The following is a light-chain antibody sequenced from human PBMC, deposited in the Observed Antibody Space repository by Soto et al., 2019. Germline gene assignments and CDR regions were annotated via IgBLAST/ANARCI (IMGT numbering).Light chain of an antibody. CDR2: EDS. V-gene: IGLV3-21*02. CDR1: NIESRS. CDR3: QVSDSSSDRSV. Sequence: SYELTQPPSVSAAPGQTAKITCGGSNIESRSVHWYQQKPGQAPVLVVYEDSDRPSGIPERFSGSNSGNTATLTISRVEAGDEADYYCQVSDSSSDRSVFGGGTQLTVL. J-gene: IGLJ7*01.